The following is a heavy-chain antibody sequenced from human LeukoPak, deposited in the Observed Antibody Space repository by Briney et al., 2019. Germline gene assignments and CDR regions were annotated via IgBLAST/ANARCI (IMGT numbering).Heavy chain of an antibody. CDR2: IDPSGGST. CDR3: ARDLGEMPNY. D-gene: IGHD5-24*01. V-gene: IGHV1-46*01. J-gene: IGHJ4*02. CDR1: GYTFTRYY. Sequence: ASVKVSCKASGYTFTRYYMHWVRQAPGQGLEWMGIIDPSGGSTSYAQKFQGGVTMTRDATTSTVYLELSSLRSEDTAVYYCARDLGEMPNYWGQGTLVTVSS.